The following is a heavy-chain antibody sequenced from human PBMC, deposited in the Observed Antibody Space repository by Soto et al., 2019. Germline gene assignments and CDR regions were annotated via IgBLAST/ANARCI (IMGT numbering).Heavy chain of an antibody. D-gene: IGHD6-13*01. CDR3: AKDLGYSSSWLLFDY. V-gene: IGHV3-23*01. CDR2: ISGSGGST. CDR1: GFTFSSYA. J-gene: IGHJ4*02. Sequence: GGSLRLSCAASGFTFSSYAMSWVRQAPGKGLEWVSAISGSGGSTYYADSVKGRFTISRDNSKNTLYLQMNSLRAEDTAVYYCAKDLGYSSSWLLFDYWGQGTLVTVSS.